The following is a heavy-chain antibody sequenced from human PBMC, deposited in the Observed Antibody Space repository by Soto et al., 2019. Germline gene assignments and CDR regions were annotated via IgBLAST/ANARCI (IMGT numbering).Heavy chain of an antibody. J-gene: IGHJ6*02. V-gene: IGHV3-48*02. Sequence: EVQLVESGGGLVQPGGSLRLSCAASGFTFSNYNMNWVRQAPGKGLEWVSYISGSVSTIYYADSVKGRFTISRDNAKKLLYLQMSSLRDEDTAVYYCARDSEWKNYYDSGMDVWGQGTTVTVSS. CDR1: GFTFSNYN. CDR2: ISGSVSTI. CDR3: ARDSEWKNYYDSGMDV. D-gene: IGHD3-3*01.